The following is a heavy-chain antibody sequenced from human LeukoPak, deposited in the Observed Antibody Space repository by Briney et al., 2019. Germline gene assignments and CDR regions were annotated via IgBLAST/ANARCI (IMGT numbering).Heavy chain of an antibody. CDR1: GGSISSHY. V-gene: IGHV4-59*08. J-gene: IGHJ6*02. CDR3: ARHGGSGSYYNGFYYYGMDV. Sequence: SETLSLTCTVSGGSISSHYWSWIRQPPGKGLEWIGYIYYSGSTNYNPSLKSRVTISVDTSKNQFSLKLSSVTAADTAVYYCARHGGSGSYYNGFYYYGMDVWGQGTTVTVSS. D-gene: IGHD3-10*01. CDR2: IYYSGST.